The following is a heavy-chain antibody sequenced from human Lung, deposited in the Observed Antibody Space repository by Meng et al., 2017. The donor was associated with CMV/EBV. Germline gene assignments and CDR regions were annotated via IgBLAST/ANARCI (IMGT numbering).Heavy chain of an antibody. CDR1: GFTFRNCA. V-gene: IGHV3-30*09. D-gene: IGHD2-15*01. CDR2: ISYDVSNK. J-gene: IGHJ5*01. Sequence: GGSLRLSCTGSGFTFRNCAMSWVRQAPGKGLEWVAVISYDVSNKYYADSVEGRLAISRDNSKNTLYLQMNSLRAEDTAVYYCARGSCSDDRCYGPPDFWGHGXLVTVSS. CDR3: ARGSCSDDRCYGPPDF.